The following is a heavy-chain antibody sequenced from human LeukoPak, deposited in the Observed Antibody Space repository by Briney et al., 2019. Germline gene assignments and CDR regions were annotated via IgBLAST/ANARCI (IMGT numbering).Heavy chain of an antibody. D-gene: IGHD3-22*01. CDR2: ISYDGSNK. CDR3: ARGWHVEYYYDSSGYYSRAFDI. V-gene: IGHV3-30-3*01. J-gene: IGHJ3*02. Sequence: GGSLRLSCAASGFTFCSYAMHWVRQAPGKGLEWVAVISYDGSNKYYADSVKGRFTISRDNSKNTLYLQMNSLRAEDTAVYYCARGWHVEYYYDSSGYYSRAFDIWGQGTMVTVSS. CDR1: GFTFCSYA.